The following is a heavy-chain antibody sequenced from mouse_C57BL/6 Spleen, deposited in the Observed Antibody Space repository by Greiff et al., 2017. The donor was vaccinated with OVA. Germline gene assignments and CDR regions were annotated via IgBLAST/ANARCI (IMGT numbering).Heavy chain of an antibody. CDR1: GYTFTDYE. CDR3: TRRSLYDSYYVYAMDD. V-gene: IGHV1-15*01. J-gene: IGHJ4*01. D-gene: IGHD2-3*01. CDR2: IDPETGDT. Sequence: VKLMASGAELVRPGASVTLSCKASGYTFTDYEMHWVKQTPVHGLEWIGAIDPETGDTAYNQKFKGKAILTAAKSSRTAYMERRSLTSEDCAAYYCTRRSLYDSYYVYAMDDWGQGTSVTVSS.